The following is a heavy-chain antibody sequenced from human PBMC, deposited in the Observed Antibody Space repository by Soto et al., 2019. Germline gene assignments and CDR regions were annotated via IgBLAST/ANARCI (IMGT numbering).Heavy chain of an antibody. J-gene: IGHJ6*02. CDR3: ARDLNGMDV. CDR2: IYHSGST. Sequence: SETLSLTCVVSGGSISSGGYSWSWIRQPPGKGLEWIGYIYHSGSTYYNPSLKSRVTISVDRSKNQFSLKLSSVTAADTAVYYCARDLNGMDVWGQGTTVTVSS. V-gene: IGHV4-30-2*01. CDR1: GGSISSGGYS.